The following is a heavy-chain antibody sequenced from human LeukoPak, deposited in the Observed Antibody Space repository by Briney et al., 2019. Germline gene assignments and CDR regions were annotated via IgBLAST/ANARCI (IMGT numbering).Heavy chain of an antibody. CDR2: VYHSGST. CDR1: GYSISSGYY. V-gene: IGHV4-38-2*01. D-gene: IGHD3-16*01. J-gene: IGHJ4*02. Sequence: PSETLSLTCAVSGYSISSGYYWGWIRQPPGKGLEWIGSVYHSGSTYYDPSLKSRVTISVDTSKNQFSLRLSSVTAADTAVYYCARRLGRPNTDIDYWGQGTLVTVSS. CDR3: ARRLGRPNTDIDY.